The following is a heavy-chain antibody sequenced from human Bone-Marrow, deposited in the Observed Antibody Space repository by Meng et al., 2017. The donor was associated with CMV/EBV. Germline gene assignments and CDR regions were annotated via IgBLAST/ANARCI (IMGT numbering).Heavy chain of an antibody. D-gene: IGHD6-13*01. J-gene: IGHJ5*02. CDR2: INSDGSST. CDR3: AREGGYGGFDP. Sequence: LSCALSGFTFSIYWLHWVRQAPGKGLVCVSRINSDGSSTSYADSVKGRFTISRDNAKNTLYLQMNSLRAEDTAVYYCAREGGYGGFDPWGQGTLVTVS. CDR1: GFTFSIYW. V-gene: IGHV3-74*01.